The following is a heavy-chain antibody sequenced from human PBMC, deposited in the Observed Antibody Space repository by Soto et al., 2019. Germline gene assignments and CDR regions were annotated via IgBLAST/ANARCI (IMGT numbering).Heavy chain of an antibody. CDR3: AREWYDFWSGLFDP. Sequence: PGGSLRLSCAASGFTFSSYSMNWVRQAPGKGLEWVSSISSSSSYIYYADSVKGRFTIPRDNAKNSLYLQMNSLRAEDTAVYYCAREWYDFWSGLFDPWGQGTLVTVSS. V-gene: IGHV3-21*01. D-gene: IGHD3-3*01. CDR2: ISSSSSYI. CDR1: GFTFSSYS. J-gene: IGHJ5*02.